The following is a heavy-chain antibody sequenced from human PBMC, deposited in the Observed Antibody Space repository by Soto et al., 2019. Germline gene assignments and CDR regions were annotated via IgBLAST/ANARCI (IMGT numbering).Heavy chain of an antibody. J-gene: IGHJ5*02. Sequence: VKVSCKASGYTFTSYYMHWVRQAPGQGLEWMGIINPSGGSTSYAQKFQGRVTMTRDTSTSTVYMELSSLRSEDTAVYYCAREVKWELLRNWFDPWGQGTLVTVSS. CDR2: INPSGGST. V-gene: IGHV1-46*01. CDR3: AREVKWELLRNWFDP. D-gene: IGHD1-26*01. CDR1: GYTFTSYY.